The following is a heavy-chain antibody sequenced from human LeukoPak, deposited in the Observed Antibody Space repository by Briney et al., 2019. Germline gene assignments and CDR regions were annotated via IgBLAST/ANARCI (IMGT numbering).Heavy chain of an antibody. D-gene: IGHD1-14*01. J-gene: IGHJ4*02. Sequence: GGSLRLSCAASGFTFSSYSMSWVRQAPGKGVEGVADIKEDGSEEYYVDSLKGRFTISRDNVRNSLYLQINSLRVEDTAVYYCGRDSFETDIDYWGQGTLVTVSS. V-gene: IGHV3-7*01. CDR2: IKEDGSEE. CDR3: GRDSFETDIDY. CDR1: GFTFSSYS.